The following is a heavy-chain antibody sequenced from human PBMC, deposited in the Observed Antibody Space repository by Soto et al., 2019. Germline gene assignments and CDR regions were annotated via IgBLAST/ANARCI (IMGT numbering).Heavy chain of an antibody. CDR3: AREEVQFCSSTSCYMSYYYGTDV. V-gene: IGHV6-1*01. J-gene: IGHJ6*02. CDR1: GDSVSSNSAA. CDR2: TYYRSKWYN. D-gene: IGHD2-2*02. Sequence: SQTLSLTCAISGDSVSSNSAAWNWIRQSPSRGLEWLGRTYYRSKWYNDYAVSVKSRITINPDTSKNQFSLQLNSVTPEDTAVYYCAREEVQFCSSTSCYMSYYYGTDVWGQGTTVTVSS.